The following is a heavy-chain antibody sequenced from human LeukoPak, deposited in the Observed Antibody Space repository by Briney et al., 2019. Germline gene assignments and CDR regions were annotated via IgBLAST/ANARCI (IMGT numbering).Heavy chain of an antibody. CDR1: GYSIRSGDY. V-gene: IGHV4-38-2*01. CDR3: ARNRSVTITPGFDH. Sequence: SETLSLTCAVSGYSIRSGDYWGWIRQSPGKGLEWIGSIYHSGSTHYIPSLKSRVTISVDTSKNQFSLMLSSVTAAGTAVYYCARNRSVTITPGFDHWGQGTLVRVPS. J-gene: IGHJ4*02. D-gene: IGHD4-17*01. CDR2: IYHSGST.